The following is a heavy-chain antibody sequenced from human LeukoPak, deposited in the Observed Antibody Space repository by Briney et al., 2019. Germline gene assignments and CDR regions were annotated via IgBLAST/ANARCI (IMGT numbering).Heavy chain of an antibody. J-gene: IGHJ4*02. D-gene: IGHD4-17*01. CDR3: ARDGPAAEYGDYVAFDY. CDR1: GFTFSSYS. V-gene: IGHV3-48*01. Sequence: GGSLRLSCAASGFTFSSYSMNWVRQAPGKGLEWVSYISSSSSTIYYADSEKGRFTISRDNAKNSLYLQMNSLRAEDTAVYYCARDGPAAEYGDYVAFDYWGQGTLVTVSS. CDR2: ISSSSSTI.